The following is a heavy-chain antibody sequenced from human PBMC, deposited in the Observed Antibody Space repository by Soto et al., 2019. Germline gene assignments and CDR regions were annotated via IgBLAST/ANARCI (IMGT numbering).Heavy chain of an antibody. CDR2: ISSSGSTI. V-gene: IGHV3-11*01. Sequence: PGGSLRLSCAASGFTFSDYYMSWIRQAPGKGLEWVSYISSSGSTIYYADSVKGRFTISRDNAKNSLYLQMNSLRAEDTAVYYCARDWDYGSNDPYYYYGMDVWGQGTTVTVSS. J-gene: IGHJ6*02. CDR1: GFTFSDYY. D-gene: IGHD4-17*01. CDR3: ARDWDYGSNDPYYYYGMDV.